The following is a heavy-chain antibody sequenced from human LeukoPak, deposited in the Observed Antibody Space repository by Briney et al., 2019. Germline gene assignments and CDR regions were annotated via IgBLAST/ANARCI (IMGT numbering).Heavy chain of an antibody. CDR1: GFTFSANI. J-gene: IGHJ4*02. D-gene: IGHD1-26*01. Sequence: PGGSLRLSCAASGFTFSANIMHWVRQAPGKGLEWVAGIWYDGYRRHYGDSVEGRFSISRDNSRNTLDLQMNSLTAEDTAVYYCAKDKWGERGNYYHYFDYWGQGTLVTVSS. CDR3: AKDKWGERGNYYHYFDY. V-gene: IGHV3-33*06. CDR2: IWYDGYRR.